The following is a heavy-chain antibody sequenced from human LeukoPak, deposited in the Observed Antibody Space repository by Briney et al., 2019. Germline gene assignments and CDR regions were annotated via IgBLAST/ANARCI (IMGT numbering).Heavy chain of an antibody. J-gene: IGHJ3*02. CDR1: GYTFTGYY. CDR2: INPSSGGT. Sequence: ASVKVSCKASGYTFTGYYIHWVRQAPGQGLEYMGWINPSSGGTNYAQKFQGRVTMTRDTSISTAYMELSRLRSDDTAVYYCARNIWFGESSDAFDIWGQGTMVTVSS. V-gene: IGHV1-2*02. CDR3: ARNIWFGESSDAFDI. D-gene: IGHD3-10*01.